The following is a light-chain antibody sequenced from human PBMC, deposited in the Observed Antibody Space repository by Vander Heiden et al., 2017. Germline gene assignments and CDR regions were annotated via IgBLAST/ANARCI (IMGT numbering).Light chain of an antibody. CDR3: AAWDDSLNGLV. Sequence: QSVLTQPPSASGTPGQRATIPCSGSSSNIGINTVNWYQPLPRTAPKLLIYSNNQRPSGVPDRFSGSKSGTSASLAISGLQSEDEADYYCAAWDDSLNGLVFGGGTKLTVL. V-gene: IGLV1-44*01. CDR2: SNN. CDR1: SSNIGINT. J-gene: IGLJ2*01.